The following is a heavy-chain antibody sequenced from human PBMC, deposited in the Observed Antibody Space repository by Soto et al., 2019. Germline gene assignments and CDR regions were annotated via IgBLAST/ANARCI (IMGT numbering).Heavy chain of an antibody. V-gene: IGHV4-34*01. CDR2: INHSGST. Sequence: SETLSLTCAVYGGSFSGYYWSWIRQPPGKGLEWIGEINHSGSTNYNPSLKSRVTISVDTSKNQFSLKLSSVTAADTAVYYCARAYYDFWSGSAPWGQGTLVTVSS. J-gene: IGHJ5*02. D-gene: IGHD3-3*01. CDR1: GGSFSGYY. CDR3: ARAYYDFWSGSAP.